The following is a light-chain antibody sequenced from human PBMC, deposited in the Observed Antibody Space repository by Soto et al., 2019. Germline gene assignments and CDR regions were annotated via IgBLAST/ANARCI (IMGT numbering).Light chain of an antibody. CDR3: SSYTSINTHV. CDR2: DVS. V-gene: IGLV2-14*01. J-gene: IGLJ1*01. Sequence: QSALTQPASVSVSPGQTITISCTGTSSDIGGYKYVSWYQQKPDKAPKLMIYDVSYRPSGVSDRFSGSKSGNTASLTIPGLQAEDEADYYCSSYTSINTHVFGTGTKVTVL. CDR1: SSDIGGYKY.